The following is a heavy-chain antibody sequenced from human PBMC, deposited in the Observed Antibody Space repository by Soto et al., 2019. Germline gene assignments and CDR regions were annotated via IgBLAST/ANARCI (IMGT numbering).Heavy chain of an antibody. J-gene: IGHJ5*02. CDR3: ATEQWLAADNWFYP. CDR1: GYTFTSYA. CDR2: INAGNGNT. V-gene: IGHV1-3*01. Sequence: ASVKVSCKASGYTFTSYAMHWVHQAPGQRLEWMGWINAGNGNTKYSQKFQGRVTITRDTSASTAYMELSSLRSEDTAVYYCATEQWLAADNWFYPWGQGTLVTVSS. D-gene: IGHD6-19*01.